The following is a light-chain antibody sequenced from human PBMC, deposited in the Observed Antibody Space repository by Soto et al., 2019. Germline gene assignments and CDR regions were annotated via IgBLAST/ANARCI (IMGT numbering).Light chain of an antibody. CDR1: QVIGNY. CDR3: QKYNSGLIT. V-gene: IGKV1-27*01. Sequence: DIKMSQSPSSRSASVGDRVTITCRASQVIGNYLAWYQQKPGKVPKLLIYGAYTLQSGVPSRFSGSGSGTDFTLTISSLQPEDVAIYYCQKYNSGLITFGQGTLLEIK. J-gene: IGKJ5*01. CDR2: GAY.